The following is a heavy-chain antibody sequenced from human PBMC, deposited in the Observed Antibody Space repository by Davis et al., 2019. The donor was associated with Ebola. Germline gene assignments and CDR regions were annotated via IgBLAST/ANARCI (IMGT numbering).Heavy chain of an antibody. CDR3: AKVGTMVTPGNQDYWYFDL. CDR1: GFTFSDYS. J-gene: IGHJ2*01. Sequence: GESLKISCAASGFTFSDYSMSWVRQAPGKGLEWVSSINTGSNYIFYGDSVKGRFTISRDNAQNSLVLQMDSLTAEDTAVYYCAKVGTMVTPGNQDYWYFDLWGRGTLVTVSS. D-gene: IGHD4-17*01. V-gene: IGHV3-21*01. CDR2: INTGSNYI.